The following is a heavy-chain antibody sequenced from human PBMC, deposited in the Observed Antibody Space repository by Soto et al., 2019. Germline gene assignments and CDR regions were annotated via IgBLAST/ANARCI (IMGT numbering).Heavy chain of an antibody. D-gene: IGHD2-2*01. CDR2: ISGGNDNT. CDR1: GFTFSSYA. CDR3: AKDRPPSNYTYCSGFSCFADAIDI. V-gene: IGHV3-23*01. Sequence: GGSLRLSCAASGFTFSSYAMSWVRQAPGRGLEWVSAISGGNDNTYYANSVKGRFTISRDNSKNMLYLQMNSLRAEDTAVYYCAKDRPPSNYTYCSGFSCFADAIDIWGLGTMVTVSS. J-gene: IGHJ3*02.